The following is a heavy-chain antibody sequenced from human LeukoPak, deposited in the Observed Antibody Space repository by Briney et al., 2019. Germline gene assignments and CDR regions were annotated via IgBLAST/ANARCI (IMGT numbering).Heavy chain of an antibody. J-gene: IGHJ6*03. CDR1: GGTFSSYA. D-gene: IGHD6-13*01. CDR3: ARASSSWYVKYYYYMDV. Sequence: ASVKVSCKASGGTFSSYAISWVRQAPGQGLEWMGGIIPIFGTANYAQKFQGRVTITTDESTSTAYMELSSLRSEDTAVYYCARASSSWYVKYYYYMDVWGKGTTVTVSS. V-gene: IGHV1-69*05. CDR2: IIPIFGTA.